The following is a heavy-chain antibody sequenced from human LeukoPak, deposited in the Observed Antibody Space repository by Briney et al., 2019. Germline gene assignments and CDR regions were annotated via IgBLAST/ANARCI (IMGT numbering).Heavy chain of an antibody. J-gene: IGHJ5*02. CDR1: GGSISSGGYS. CDR3: ARGGIAAAGTGWFDP. V-gene: IGHV4-30-4*07. D-gene: IGHD6-13*01. CDR2: IYYSGST. Sequence: SETLSLTCAVSGGSISSGGYSWSWIRQPPGKGLEGIGYIYYSGSTYYNPSLKSRVTISVDTSKNQFSLKLSSVTAADTAVYYCARGGIAAAGTGWFDPWGQGTLVTVSS.